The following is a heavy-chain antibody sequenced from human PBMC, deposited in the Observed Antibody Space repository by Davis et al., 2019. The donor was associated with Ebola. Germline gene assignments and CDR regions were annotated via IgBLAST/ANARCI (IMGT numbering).Heavy chain of an antibody. CDR2: ISAYNGDT. D-gene: IGHD2/OR15-2a*01. J-gene: IGHJ6*02. CDR1: GYTLSFYG. Sequence: AASVKVSCKASGYTLSFYGLSWVRQAPGQGLEWMAWISAYNGDTNYAQNLQDRVTLTTDTSKSTAYMELTSLRSDDTAVYYCAREGTTFRGMDVWGQGTTVTVSS. CDR3: AREGTTFRGMDV. V-gene: IGHV1-18*01.